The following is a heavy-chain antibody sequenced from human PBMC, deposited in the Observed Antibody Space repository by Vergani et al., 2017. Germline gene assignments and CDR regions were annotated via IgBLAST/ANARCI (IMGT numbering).Heavy chain of an antibody. J-gene: IGHJ4*02. D-gene: IGHD3-16*02. CDR3: AKEGSMITFGGVIVY. CDR2: ISGSGGST. CDR1: GFTFSSYG. Sequence: VQLVESGGGVVQPGRSLRLSCAASGFTFSSYGMHWVRQAPGKGLEWVSAISGSGGSTYYADSVKGRFTISRDNSKNTLYLQMNSLRAEDTAVYYCAKEGSMITFGGVIVYWGQGTLVTVSS. V-gene: IGHV3-23*04.